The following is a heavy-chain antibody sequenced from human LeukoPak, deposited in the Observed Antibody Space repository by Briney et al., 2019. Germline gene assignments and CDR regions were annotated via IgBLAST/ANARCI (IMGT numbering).Heavy chain of an antibody. J-gene: IGHJ6*02. CDR3: ARSQGWLYSGMDV. D-gene: IGHD3-22*01. CDR1: GFTFSSYA. CDR2: ISYDGSNK. V-gene: IGHV3-30-3*01. Sequence: GGSLRLSCAASGFTFSSYAMHWVRQAPGKGLEWVAVISYDGSNKYYADSVKGRFTISRDNSKNTLYLQMNSLRAEDTAVYYCARSQGWLYSGMDVWGQGTTVTVSS.